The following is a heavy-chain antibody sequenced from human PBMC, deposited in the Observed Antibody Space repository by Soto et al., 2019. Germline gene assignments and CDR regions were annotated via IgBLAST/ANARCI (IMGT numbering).Heavy chain of an antibody. CDR3: TSFTFSSTWFFDY. V-gene: IGHV3-15*01. J-gene: IGHJ4*02. Sequence: EVQLVESGGGFVKPGGSLILSCTASGFTFDNAWMSWVRQAPGKGREWVGRIKSKTDGGATDYAAPVKGRFTISRDDSKNTVYLQMNGLKTEDTAVYYCTSFTFSSTWFFDYWGQGTLVTVSS. D-gene: IGHD6-13*01. CDR2: IKSKTDGGAT. CDR1: GFTFDNAW.